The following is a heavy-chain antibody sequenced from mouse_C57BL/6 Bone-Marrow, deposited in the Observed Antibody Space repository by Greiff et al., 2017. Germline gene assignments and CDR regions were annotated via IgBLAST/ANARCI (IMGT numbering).Heavy chain of an antibody. D-gene: IGHD2-3*01. CDR3: ARWGYYVHAWFAY. CDR2: IDPNSGGT. V-gene: IGHV1-72*01. Sequence: QVQLQQPGAELVKPGASVKLSCKASGYTFTSYWMHWVKQRPGRGLEWIGRIDPNSGGTKYNEKFKSKATLTVDKPSSPAYMQLSSLTSEDSAVYYCARWGYYVHAWFAYWGQGTLVTVSA. CDR1: GYTFTSYW. J-gene: IGHJ3*01.